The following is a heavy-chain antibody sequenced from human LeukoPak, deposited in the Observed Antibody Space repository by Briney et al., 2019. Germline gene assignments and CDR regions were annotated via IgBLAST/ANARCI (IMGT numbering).Heavy chain of an antibody. CDR2: IYYSGST. CDR3: ARDLERAVAGGFDY. D-gene: IGHD6-19*01. J-gene: IGHJ4*02. V-gene: IGHV4-39*07. Sequence: SETLSLTCTVSGGSISSSSYYWGWIRQPPGKGLEWIGSIYYSGSTYYNPSLKSRVTISVDTSKNQFSLKLSSVTAADTAVYYCARDLERAVAGGFDYWGQGTLVTVSS. CDR1: GGSISSSSYY.